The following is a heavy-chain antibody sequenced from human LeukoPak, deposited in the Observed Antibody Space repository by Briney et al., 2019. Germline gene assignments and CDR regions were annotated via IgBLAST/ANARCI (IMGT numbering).Heavy chain of an antibody. V-gene: IGHV3-23*01. CDR2: VSESGDSI. CDR3: AKDPAGTTN. J-gene: IGHJ4*02. D-gene: IGHD1-7*01. Sequence: GGSLRLSCAASGFTFSHYAMTWVRQGPGQGLEWVSTVSESGDSIYYADSVKGRFTISRDNSKNTLYLQMNSLRAEDTAVYYCAKDPAGTTNWGQGTLVTVSS. CDR1: GFTFSHYA.